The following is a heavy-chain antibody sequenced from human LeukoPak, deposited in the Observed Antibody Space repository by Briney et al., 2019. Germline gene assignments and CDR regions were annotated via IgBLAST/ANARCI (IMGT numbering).Heavy chain of an antibody. CDR3: ARESPMGYYFDY. D-gene: IGHD3-10*01. Sequence: GGSLRLSCAASGFTFSSYAMHWVRQAPGKGLEWVAVISYDGSNKYYADSVKDRFTISRDNSKNTLYLQMNSLRAEDTAVYYCARESPMGYYFDYWGQGTLVTVSS. CDR1: GFTFSSYA. J-gene: IGHJ4*02. CDR2: ISYDGSNK. V-gene: IGHV3-30*04.